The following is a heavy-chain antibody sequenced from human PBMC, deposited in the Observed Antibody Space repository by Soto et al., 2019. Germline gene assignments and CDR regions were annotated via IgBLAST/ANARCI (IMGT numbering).Heavy chain of an antibody. Sequence: QLQLQESGPGLVKPSETLSLTCIVSGGSISSHSYYWGWIRQPPGKGLEWIGSINYSGSTYYNPSLKSRVTISVDTSKNKSSLKLTSVPAADTAVYYCERHLEWDLGAFDIWGQGTMVTVSS. CDR1: GGSISSHSYY. CDR3: ERHLEWDLGAFDI. J-gene: IGHJ3*02. D-gene: IGHD1-26*01. V-gene: IGHV4-39*01. CDR2: INYSGST.